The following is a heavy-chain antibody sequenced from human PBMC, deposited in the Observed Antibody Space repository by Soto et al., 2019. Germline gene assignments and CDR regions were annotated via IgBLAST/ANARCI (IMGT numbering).Heavy chain of an antibody. D-gene: IGHD3-3*01. V-gene: IGHV1-3*01. Sequence: VHLVQSGSEVKKPGAAAKVSCKASGYTFSSYAIQWVRQAPGQRLEWVGWIDPGNGKTKYSQKFEGRVTITRDTSATTAYMELSNLSYEDTAVFHCARDLGDDFWSGQLYWGQGTLVTVSS. CDR1: GYTFSSYA. CDR3: ARDLGDDFWSGQLY. CDR2: IDPGNGKT. J-gene: IGHJ4*02.